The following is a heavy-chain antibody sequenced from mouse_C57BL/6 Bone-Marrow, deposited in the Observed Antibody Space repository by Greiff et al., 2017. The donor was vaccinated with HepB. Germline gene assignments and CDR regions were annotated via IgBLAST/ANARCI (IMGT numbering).Heavy chain of an antibody. V-gene: IGHV1-81*01. Sequence: QVQLQQSGAELARPGASVKLSCKASGYTFTSYGISWVKQRTGQGLEWIGEIYPRSGNTYYNEKFKGKATLTADKASSTAYMELRSLTSEDSAVYFCARSTLGYAMDYWGQGTSVTVSS. CDR1: GYTFTSYG. CDR2: IYPRSGNT. CDR3: ARSTLGYAMDY. J-gene: IGHJ4*01. D-gene: IGHD4-1*01.